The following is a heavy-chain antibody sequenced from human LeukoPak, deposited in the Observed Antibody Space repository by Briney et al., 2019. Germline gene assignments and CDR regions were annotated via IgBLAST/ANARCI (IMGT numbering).Heavy chain of an antibody. Sequence: PGGSLRLSCAASGFTFSSYEMNWVRQAPGKGLEWVSYMSSSGSTIYYADSVKGRFTISRDNAKNSLYLLMNSLRAEDTAVYYCARDSIVYYDSSSYYLPFDYWGQGTLVTVSS. CDR3: ARDSIVYYDSSSYYLPFDY. CDR1: GFTFSSYE. V-gene: IGHV3-48*03. J-gene: IGHJ4*02. CDR2: MSSSGSTI. D-gene: IGHD3-22*01.